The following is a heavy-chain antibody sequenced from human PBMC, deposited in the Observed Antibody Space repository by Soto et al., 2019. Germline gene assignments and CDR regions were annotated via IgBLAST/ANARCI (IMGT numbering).Heavy chain of an antibody. D-gene: IGHD3-3*01. CDR3: AKDLTIFGVVIIFGNAFDY. Sequence: PGGSLRLSCAASGFTFSSYAMSWVRQAPGKGLEWVSAISGSGGSAYYADSVKGRFTISRDNSKNTLYLQMNSLRAEDTAVYYCAKDLTIFGVVIIFGNAFDYWGQGTLVTVSS. J-gene: IGHJ4*02. CDR1: GFTFSSYA. V-gene: IGHV3-23*01. CDR2: ISGSGGSA.